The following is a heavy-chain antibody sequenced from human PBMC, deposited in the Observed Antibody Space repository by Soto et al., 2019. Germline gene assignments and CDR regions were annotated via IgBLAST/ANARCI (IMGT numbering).Heavy chain of an antibody. Sequence: SETLSLTCTVSGVSLTRSSYWGWIRQPPGKGLEWIGSRYYGGNTYYNPSLKSRLTISADMSKNQFSLNLNSVTAADTAVYFCVYMPAYWGQGTLVTVSS. CDR1: GVSLTRSSY. J-gene: IGHJ4*02. CDR3: VYMPAY. V-gene: IGHV4-39*01. CDR2: RYYGGNT. D-gene: IGHD2-2*01.